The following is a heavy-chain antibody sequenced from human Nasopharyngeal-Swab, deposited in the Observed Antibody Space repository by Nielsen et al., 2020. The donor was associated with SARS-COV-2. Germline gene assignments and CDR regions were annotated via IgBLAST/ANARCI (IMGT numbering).Heavy chain of an antibody. D-gene: IGHD6-6*01. Sequence: SETLSLTCTVSGGSISSGGYYWSWIRQHPGKGLEWIGYIYYSGSTYYNPSLKSRVTISVDTSKNQFSLKLSSVTAADTAVYYCARVSGQLVLIDYWGQGTLVTASS. J-gene: IGHJ4*02. CDR2: IYYSGST. V-gene: IGHV4-31*03. CDR3: ARVSGQLVLIDY. CDR1: GGSISSGGYY.